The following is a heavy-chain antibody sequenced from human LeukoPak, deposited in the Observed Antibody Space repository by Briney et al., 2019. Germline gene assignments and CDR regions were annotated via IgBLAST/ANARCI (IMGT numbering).Heavy chain of an antibody. CDR1: GGTFSSYA. V-gene: IGHV1-69*06. Sequence: GSSVKVSCKASGGTFSSYAISWVRQAPGQGLEWMGGIIPIFGTANYAQKFQGRVTITADKSTSTAYMELSSLRSEDTAVYYCARAYYYDSSGYRDWYFDLWGRGTLVTVSS. CDR2: IIPIFGTA. CDR3: ARAYYYDSSGYRDWYFDL. J-gene: IGHJ2*01. D-gene: IGHD3-22*01.